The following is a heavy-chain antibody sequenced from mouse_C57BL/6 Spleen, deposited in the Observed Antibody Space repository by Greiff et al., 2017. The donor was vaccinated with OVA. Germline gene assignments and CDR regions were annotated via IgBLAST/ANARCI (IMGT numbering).Heavy chain of an antibody. J-gene: IGHJ4*01. D-gene: IGHD2-1*01. Sequence: QVQLKQSGAELVKPGASVKISCKASGYAFSSYWMNWVKQRPGKGLEWIGQIYPGDGDTNYNGKFKGKATLTADESSSTAYMQLRSLTSEDSAVYFCARAEIYSSYYAMDYWGQGTSVTVSS. CDR3: ARAEIYSSYYAMDY. V-gene: IGHV1-80*01. CDR2: IYPGDGDT. CDR1: GYAFSSYW.